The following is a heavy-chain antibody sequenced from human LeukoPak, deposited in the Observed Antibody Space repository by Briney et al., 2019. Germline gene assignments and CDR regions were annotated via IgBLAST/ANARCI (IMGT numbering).Heavy chain of an antibody. J-gene: IGHJ5*02. V-gene: IGHV1-69*13. CDR1: GGTFSSYA. CDR3: ARGRKWAAYKNWFDP. CDR2: IIPIFGTA. Sequence: SVKVSCKASGGTFSSYAISWVRQAPGQGLEWMGGIIPIFGTANYAQKFQGRVTITADESTSTAYMELSSLRSEDTAVYYCARGRKWAAYKNWFDPWGQGTLVTVSS. D-gene: IGHD1-26*01.